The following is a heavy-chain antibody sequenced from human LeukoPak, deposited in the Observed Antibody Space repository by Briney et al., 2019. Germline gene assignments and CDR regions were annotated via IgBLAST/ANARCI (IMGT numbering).Heavy chain of an antibody. J-gene: IGHJ4*02. CDR1: GFTFSSYA. D-gene: IGHD6-19*01. CDR2: INGSGGST. CDR3: AHGIAVAGTAPFDY. Sequence: GGSLRLSCAASGFTFSSYAMSWVRQAPGKGLEWVSAINGSGGSTYYADSVKGRFTISRDNSKNTLYLQMNSLRAEDTAVYYCAHGIAVAGTAPFDYWGQGTLVTVSS. V-gene: IGHV3-23*01.